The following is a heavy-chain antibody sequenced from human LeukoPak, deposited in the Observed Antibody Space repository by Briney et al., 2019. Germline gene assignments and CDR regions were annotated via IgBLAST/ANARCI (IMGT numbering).Heavy chain of an antibody. Sequence: ASVKVSCKASGYTFTSYYMHWVRQAPGEGLEWMGIINPSGGSTSYAQRFQGRVTMTRDMSTSTVYMELSSLRSEDTAVYYCARVAAEVVGVPGPIGFGWLRRDYYYMDVWGKGTTVTVSS. CDR2: INPSGGST. CDR3: ARVAAEVVGVPGPIGFGWLRRDYYYMDV. J-gene: IGHJ6*03. CDR1: GYTFTSYY. D-gene: IGHD2-2*02. V-gene: IGHV1-46*01.